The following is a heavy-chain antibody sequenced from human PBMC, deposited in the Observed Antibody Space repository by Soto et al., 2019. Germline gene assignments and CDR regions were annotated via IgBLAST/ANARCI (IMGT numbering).Heavy chain of an antibody. CDR1: GGSFSGYY. CDR3: ARMPGFKSQLRAPKKVGDYYYYYMDV. V-gene: IGHV4-34*01. J-gene: IGHJ6*03. Sequence: PSETLSLTCAVYGGSFSGYYWSWIRQPPGKGLEWIGEINHSGSTNYNPSLKSRVTISVDTSKNQFSLKLSSVTAADTAVYYCARMPGFKSQLRAPKKVGDYYYYYMDVWGKGTTVTVS. CDR2: INHSGST. D-gene: IGHD4-17*01.